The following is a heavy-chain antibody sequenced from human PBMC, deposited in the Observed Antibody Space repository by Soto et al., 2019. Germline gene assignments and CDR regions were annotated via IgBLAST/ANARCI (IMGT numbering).Heavy chain of an antibody. CDR1: GFTFDDYA. V-gene: IGHV3-9*01. J-gene: IGHJ4*02. Sequence: PGGSLRLSCAASGFTFDDYAMHWVRQAPGKGLEWVSGISWNSGSMGYADSVKGRFTISRDNAKNSLYLQMNSLRAEDTALYYCAKFTTTGTTFDYWGQGTLVTVSS. D-gene: IGHD1-1*01. CDR3: AKFTTTGTTFDY. CDR2: ISWNSGSM.